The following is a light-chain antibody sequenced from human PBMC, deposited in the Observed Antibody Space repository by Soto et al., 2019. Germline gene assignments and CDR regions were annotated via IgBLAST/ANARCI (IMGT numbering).Light chain of an antibody. V-gene: IGLV1-51*01. Sequence: QSVLTQPPSVSAAPGQKVTISCSGSSSNIGNNYVSWYQQLPGTAPKLLIYDNNKRPSGIPDRFSGSKSGTSATLGITGLQTGGEADYYCGTWDSSLSASVFGTGTKVTVL. CDR2: DNN. J-gene: IGLJ1*01. CDR3: GTWDSSLSASV. CDR1: SSNIGNNY.